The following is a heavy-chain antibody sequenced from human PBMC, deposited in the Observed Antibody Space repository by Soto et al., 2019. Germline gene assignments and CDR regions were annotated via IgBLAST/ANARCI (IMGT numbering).Heavy chain of an antibody. V-gene: IGHV4-31*03. Sequence: SETLSLTCTVSGGSISTGGYYWNWIRQHPGKGLEWIGYFYYSGSTYYNPSLKSRVTISINTSKNQFSLKLTAGTASDTAVYYCRRGVSPWVQGPRVTVSS. CDR3: RRGVSP. CDR2: FYYSGST. J-gene: IGHJ5*02. CDR1: GGSISTGGYY.